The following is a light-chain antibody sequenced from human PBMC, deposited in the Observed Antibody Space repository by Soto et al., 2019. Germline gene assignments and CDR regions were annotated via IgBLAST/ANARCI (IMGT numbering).Light chain of an antibody. J-gene: IGLJ1*01. CDR3: SSHGGNSPYV. Sequence: QSVLTQPPSASGSPGQSVAISCTGTTGDIGNYNFVSWYQQHPGKAPKLLIFEVNKRPSGVPDRFSGSKSGNMASLTVSGLQAEDEADYYCSSHGGNSPYVFGTGTKLTVL. V-gene: IGLV2-8*01. CDR2: EVN. CDR1: TGDIGNYNF.